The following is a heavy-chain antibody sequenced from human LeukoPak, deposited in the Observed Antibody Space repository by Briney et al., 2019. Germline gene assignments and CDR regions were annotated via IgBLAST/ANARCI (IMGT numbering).Heavy chain of an antibody. J-gene: IGHJ4*02. V-gene: IGHV4-31*03. CDR2: IYYSGST. CDR3: ARGAEDVLTGDDDFYFDN. D-gene: IGHD3-9*01. Sequence: SETLSLTCTASGGSIDSGGYYWTWIRQHPGKGLEWIGYIYYSGSTFHNPSLKSRVSMSVDTSKNQFSLNLSSVTAADTAVYFCARGAEDVLTGDDDFYFDNWGQGSLVTVSS. CDR1: GGSIDSGGYY.